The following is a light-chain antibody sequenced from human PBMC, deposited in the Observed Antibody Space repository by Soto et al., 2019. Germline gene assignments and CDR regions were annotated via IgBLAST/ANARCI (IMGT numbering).Light chain of an antibody. CDR1: QSVTTN. J-gene: IGKJ5*01. CDR2: GAF. Sequence: EIGMTQSPATLSVSPGERATLSCRASQSVTTNLAWYQQKPGQAPRLLIYGAFNMATGIPTRFSGSGSGTDLTLTITSLQSEDCAVYYCQQYNNWPPITFGQGTRLEIK. V-gene: IGKV3-15*01. CDR3: QQYNNWPPIT.